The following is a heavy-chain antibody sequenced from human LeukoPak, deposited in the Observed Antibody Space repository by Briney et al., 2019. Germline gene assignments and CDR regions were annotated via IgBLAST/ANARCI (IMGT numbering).Heavy chain of an antibody. CDR1: RASIGPYY. J-gene: IGHJ4*02. CDR2: VHTSGST. Sequence: PSETLSLTCTVSRASIGPYYWTWIRQPAGKGLEWIGHVHTSGSTNYNPSFKSRITMSIDTSTNQFSLKLNSLTAADTAVYYCAKEGMIRGVIDYWGQGALVTVSS. CDR3: AKEGMIRGVIDY. D-gene: IGHD3-10*01. V-gene: IGHV4-4*07.